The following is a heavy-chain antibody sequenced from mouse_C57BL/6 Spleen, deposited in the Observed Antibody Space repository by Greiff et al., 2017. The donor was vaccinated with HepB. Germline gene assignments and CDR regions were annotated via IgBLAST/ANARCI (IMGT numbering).Heavy chain of an antibody. V-gene: IGHV1-82*01. Sequence: QVQLKESGPELVKPGASVKISCKASGYAFSSSWMNWVKQRPGKGLEWIGRIYPGDGDTNYNGKFKGKATLTADKSSSTAYMQLSSLTSEDSAVYFCARVGYYDYDVAWFAYWGQGTLVTVSA. CDR3: ARVGYYDYDVAWFAY. CDR2: IYPGDGDT. D-gene: IGHD2-4*01. J-gene: IGHJ3*01. CDR1: GYAFSSSW.